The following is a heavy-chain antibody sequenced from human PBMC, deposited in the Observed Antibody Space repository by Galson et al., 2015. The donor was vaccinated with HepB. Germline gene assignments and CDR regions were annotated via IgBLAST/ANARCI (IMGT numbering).Heavy chain of an antibody. D-gene: IGHD4-17*01. Sequence: SLRLSCAASGFSFNYFPMHWVRQAPGKGLEWVAVISYTGRYTNYADFGKGRFTISRDNSKNALYLQMNSLRVDDTALYYCVRPRGEGAGDYQIWYFDLWGRGTLVTVSS. CDR1: GFSFNYFP. V-gene: IGHV3-30*04. CDR3: VRPRGEGAGDYQIWYFDL. CDR2: ISYTGRYT. J-gene: IGHJ2*01.